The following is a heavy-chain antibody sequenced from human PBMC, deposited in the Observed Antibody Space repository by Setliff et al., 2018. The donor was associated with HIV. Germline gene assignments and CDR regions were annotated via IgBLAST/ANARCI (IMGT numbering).Heavy chain of an antibody. CDR2: INSDGNNT. CDR3: ARTETLWFGESQDY. Sequence: PGGSLRLSCVVSGFTFTNYWMHWGRQVPGKGLTWVARINSDGNNTAYADSVEGRFTISRDNAKNTLYLQMNSLRGEDTAVYFCARTETLWFGESQDYWGQGTLVTVSS. J-gene: IGHJ4*02. V-gene: IGHV3-74*01. CDR1: GFTFTNYW. D-gene: IGHD3-10*01.